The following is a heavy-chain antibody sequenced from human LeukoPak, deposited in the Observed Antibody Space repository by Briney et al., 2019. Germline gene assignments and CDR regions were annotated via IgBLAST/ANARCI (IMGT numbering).Heavy chain of an antibody. J-gene: IGHJ6*02. CDR3: AKSEGGFGGSYYYYGMDV. V-gene: IGHV3-30*18. D-gene: IGHD3-10*01. CDR1: GFTFSSYG. Sequence: GGSLRLSCAASGFTFSSYGMHWVRQAPGKGLEWVAVISYDGSNKYYADSVKGRFTISRDNSKNTLYLQMNSLRAEDTAVYYCAKSEGGFGGSYYYYGMDVWGQGTTVTVSS. CDR2: ISYDGSNK.